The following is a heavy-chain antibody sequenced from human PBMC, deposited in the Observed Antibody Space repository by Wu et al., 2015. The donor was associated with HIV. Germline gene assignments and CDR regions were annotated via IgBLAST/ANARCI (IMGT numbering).Heavy chain of an antibody. CDR3: ARDHLENYYDSSGPPYE. D-gene: IGHD3-22*01. CDR1: GYTFTSYY. CDR2: INPSGGST. J-gene: IGHJ4*02. V-gene: IGHV1-46*01. Sequence: QVQLVQSGAEVKKPGASVKVSCKASGYTFTSYYMHWVRQAPGQGLEWMGIINPSGGSTSYAQKFQGRVTMTRDTSTSTVYMELSSLRSEDTAVYYCARDHLENYYDSSGPPYEWGQGTLVTVSS.